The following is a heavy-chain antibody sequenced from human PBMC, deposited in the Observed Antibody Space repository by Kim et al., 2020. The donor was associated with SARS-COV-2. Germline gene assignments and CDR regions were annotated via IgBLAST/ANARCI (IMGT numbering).Heavy chain of an antibody. J-gene: IGHJ4*02. CDR2: ISYDGSNK. Sequence: GWSLRLSCAASGFTFSSYGMHWVRQAPGKGLEWVAVISYDGSNKYYADSVKGRFTISRDNSKNTLYLQMNSLRAEDTAVYYCANDYGSGSYYETLLDYWGQGTLVTVSS. CDR3: ANDYGSGSYYETLLDY. V-gene: IGHV3-30*18. CDR1: GFTFSSYG. D-gene: IGHD3-10*01.